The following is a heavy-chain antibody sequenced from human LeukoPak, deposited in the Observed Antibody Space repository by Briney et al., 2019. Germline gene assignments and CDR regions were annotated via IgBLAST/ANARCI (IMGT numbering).Heavy chain of an antibody. D-gene: IGHD3-22*01. Sequence: PGGSLRLSCAASGFTFDDYAMHWVRQAPGKGLEWVSLISGDGGSTYYADSVKGRFTISRDNSKNSLYLQMNSLRTEDTALYYCAKDASNYYDSSPNLYFDLWGRGTLVTVSS. CDR1: GFTFDDYA. J-gene: IGHJ2*01. CDR2: ISGDGGST. CDR3: AKDASNYYDSSPNLYFDL. V-gene: IGHV3-43*02.